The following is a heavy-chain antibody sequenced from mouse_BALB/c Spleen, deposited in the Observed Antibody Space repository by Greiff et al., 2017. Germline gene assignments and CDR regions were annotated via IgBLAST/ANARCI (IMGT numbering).Heavy chain of an antibody. CDR3: ARDLYGYGFDY. CDR2: INSNGGST. Sequence: EVMLVESGGGLVQPGGSLKLSCAASGFTFSSYGMSWVRQTPDKRLELVATINSNGGSTYYPDSVKGRFTISRDNAKNTLYLQMSSLKSEDTAMYYCARDLYGYGFDYWGQGTTLTVSS. J-gene: IGHJ2*01. CDR1: GFTFSSYG. D-gene: IGHD1-2*01. V-gene: IGHV5-6-3*01.